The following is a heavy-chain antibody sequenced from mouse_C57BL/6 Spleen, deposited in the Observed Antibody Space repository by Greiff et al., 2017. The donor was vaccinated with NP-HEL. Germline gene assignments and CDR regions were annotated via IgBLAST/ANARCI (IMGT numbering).Heavy chain of an antibody. CDR1: GFTFSSYT. J-gene: IGHJ2*01. Sequence: EVKLMESGGGLVKPGGSLKLSCAASGFTFSSYTMSWVRQTPEKRLEWVATISGGGGNTYYPDSVKGRFTISRDNAKNTLYLQMSSLRSEDTALYYCARWFYGSSYKYYFDYWGQGTTLTVSS. CDR2: ISGGGGNT. D-gene: IGHD1-1*01. V-gene: IGHV5-9*01. CDR3: ARWFYGSSYKYYFDY.